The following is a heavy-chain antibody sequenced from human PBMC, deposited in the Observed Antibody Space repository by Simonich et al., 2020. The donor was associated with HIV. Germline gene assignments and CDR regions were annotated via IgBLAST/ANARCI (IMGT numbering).Heavy chain of an antibody. V-gene: IGHV4-34*01. CDR3: ARRDRELILYFDY. J-gene: IGHJ4*02. CDR1: GGSFSGYY. D-gene: IGHD3-3*01. Sequence: QVQLQQWGAGLLKPSETLSLTCAVYGGSFSGYYWSWIRQPPGKGLEWIGEINHSGITNYKSSLNSRATISVDKSKNQFSLKLSSVTAAETAIYYCARRDRELILYFDYWGQGNLVTVSS. CDR2: INHSGIT.